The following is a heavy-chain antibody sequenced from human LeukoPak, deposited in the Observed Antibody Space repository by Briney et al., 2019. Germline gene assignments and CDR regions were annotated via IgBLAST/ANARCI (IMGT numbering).Heavy chain of an antibody. J-gene: IGHJ3*02. CDR3: ARPKTVTNRLYAFDI. CDR2: IYPGDSDT. Sequence: GESLRISCKGSGYSFTSYWIGWVRQMPGKGLEWMGIIYPGDSDTRYSPSFQGQVTISADKSISTAYLQWSSLKASDTAMYYCARPKTVTNRLYAFDIWGQGTMVTVSS. CDR1: GYSFTSYW. D-gene: IGHD4-17*01. V-gene: IGHV5-51*01.